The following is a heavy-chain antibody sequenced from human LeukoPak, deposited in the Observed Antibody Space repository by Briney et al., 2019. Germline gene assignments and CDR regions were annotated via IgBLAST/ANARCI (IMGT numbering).Heavy chain of an antibody. CDR3: ARLIPGYSLFDY. V-gene: IGHV5-51*01. Sequence: PXXGXEWMGIIYPGDSDTRYSPSFQGQVTISADKSITTAYLQWSSLKASDSAMYYCARLIPGYSLFDYWGQGTLVTVSS. CDR2: IYPGDSDT. J-gene: IGHJ4*02. D-gene: IGHD5-18*01.